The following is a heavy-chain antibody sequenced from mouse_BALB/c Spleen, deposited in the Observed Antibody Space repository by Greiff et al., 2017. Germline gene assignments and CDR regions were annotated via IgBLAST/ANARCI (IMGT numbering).Heavy chain of an antibody. CDR3: ARGKTETGDYAMDY. Sequence: EVQGVESGGDLVKPGGSLKLSCAASGFTFSSYGMSWVRQTPDKRLEWVATISSGGSYTYYPDSVKGRFTISRDNAKNTLYLQMSSLKSEDTAMYYCARGKTETGDYAMDYWGQGTSVTVSS. D-gene: IGHD4-1*01. CDR1: GFTFSSYG. J-gene: IGHJ4*01. CDR2: ISSGGSYT. V-gene: IGHV5-6*01.